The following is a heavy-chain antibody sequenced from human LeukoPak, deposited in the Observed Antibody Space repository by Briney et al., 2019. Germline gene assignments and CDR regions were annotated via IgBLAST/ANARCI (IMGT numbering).Heavy chain of an antibody. CDR2: IYYTGST. J-gene: IGHJ3*02. Sequence: SETLSLTCSVSGGSISTYCWTWIRQPPGKGLEWIGYIYYTGSTNYNPSLKSRATMSVDTSKSQLSLKMTSVTAADTAVYYCARDLRAGHRGAFDIWGQGTMVTVSS. D-gene: IGHD3-10*01. V-gene: IGHV4-59*12. CDR3: ARDLRAGHRGAFDI. CDR1: GGSISTYC.